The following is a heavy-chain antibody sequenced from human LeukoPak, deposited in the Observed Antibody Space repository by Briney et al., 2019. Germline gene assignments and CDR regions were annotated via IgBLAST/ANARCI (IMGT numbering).Heavy chain of an antibody. D-gene: IGHD3-3*01. CDR1: GYTFTSYG. J-gene: IGHJ4*02. Sequence: ASVKVSCKASGYTFTSYGISWVRQAPGQGLEWMGWISAHNGNTNYAQKLQGRVTMTTDTSTSTAYMELRSLRSDDTAVYYCARIFLEWLHNDYWGQGTLVTVSS. CDR3: ARIFLEWLHNDY. CDR2: ISAHNGNT. V-gene: IGHV1-18*01.